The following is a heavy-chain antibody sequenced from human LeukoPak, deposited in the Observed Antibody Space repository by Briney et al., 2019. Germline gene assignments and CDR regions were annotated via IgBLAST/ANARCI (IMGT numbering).Heavy chain of an antibody. CDR2: IYHSGST. Sequence: SETLSLTCTVSGYSISSGYYWGWIRQPPGKGLEWIGSIYHSGSTYYNPSLKSRVTISVDTSKNQFSLKLSSVTAADTAVYYCARDPISGIFGVPYKDYWGQGTLVTVSS. D-gene: IGHD3-3*01. J-gene: IGHJ4*02. CDR3: ARDPISGIFGVPYKDY. CDR1: GYSISSGYY. V-gene: IGHV4-38-2*02.